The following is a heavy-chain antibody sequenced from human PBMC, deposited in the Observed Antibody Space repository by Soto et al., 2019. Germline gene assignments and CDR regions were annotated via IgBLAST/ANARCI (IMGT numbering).Heavy chain of an antibody. CDR1: GDSISTFY. J-gene: IGHJ4*02. CDR2: VYYTGST. CDR3: ARGRTVRNYADDSSDYFYFFDY. D-gene: IGHD3-22*01. V-gene: IGHV4-59*01. Sequence: PSETLSLTCTVSGDSISTFYWGWMRQSPGKELEWIGNVYYTGSTNYNPSLKSRVTISVDRSKNQFSLKLTSANAADTAVYYCARGRTVRNYADDSSDYFYFFDYWGQGTQVTVSS.